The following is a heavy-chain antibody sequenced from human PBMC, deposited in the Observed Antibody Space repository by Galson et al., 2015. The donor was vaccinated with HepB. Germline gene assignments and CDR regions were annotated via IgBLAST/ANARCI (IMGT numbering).Heavy chain of an antibody. J-gene: IGHJ6*02. D-gene: IGHD3-22*01. CDR3: ARDGAYYDSSGYYNGGDYYGMDV. CDR2: ISSSSSYI. Sequence: SLRLSCAASGFTFSSYSMNWVRQAPGKGLEWVSSISSSSSYIYYADSVKGRFTISRDNAKNSLYLQMNSLRAEDTAVYYCARDGAYYDSSGYYNGGDYYGMDVWGQGTTVTVSS. V-gene: IGHV3-21*01. CDR1: GFTFSSYS.